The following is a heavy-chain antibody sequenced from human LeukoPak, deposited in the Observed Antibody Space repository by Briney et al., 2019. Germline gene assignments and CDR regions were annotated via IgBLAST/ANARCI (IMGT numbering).Heavy chain of an antibody. CDR2: INPSSGST. J-gene: IGHJ3*02. CDR3: ARVVAMVIGAFDI. D-gene: IGHD5-18*01. CDR1: GYTFTSYY. V-gene: IGHV1-46*01. Sequence: ASVKVSCKASGYTFTSYYMHWVRQAPGQGLEWMGIINPSSGSTSYAQKFQGRVTMTRDTSTSTVYMELSSLRSEDTAVYYCARVVAMVIGAFDIWGQGTMVTVSS.